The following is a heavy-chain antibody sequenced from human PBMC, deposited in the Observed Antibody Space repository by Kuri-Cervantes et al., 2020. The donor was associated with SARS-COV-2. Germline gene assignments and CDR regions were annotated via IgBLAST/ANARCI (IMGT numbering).Heavy chain of an antibody. CDR3: ARSWAGGFEV. Sequence: SQTHSLTCAVSGGFISAYYWIWIRQSPGQGLQGIGYINHSGGNTNYNPSPKSRVTISVDVSKNQVSLKLSSVTAADTAVYYCARSWAGGFEVWGQGRAVTVSS. CDR1: GGFISAYY. CDR2: INHSGGN. J-gene: IGHJ3*01. V-gene: IGHV4-59*01. D-gene: IGHD6-19*01.